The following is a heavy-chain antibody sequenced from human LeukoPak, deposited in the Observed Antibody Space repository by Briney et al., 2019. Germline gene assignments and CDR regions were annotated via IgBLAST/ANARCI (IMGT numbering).Heavy chain of an antibody. D-gene: IGHD4-17*01. J-gene: IGHJ4*02. CDR3: ARSRDYGDYVCQY. CDR2: ISPSGDST. Sequence: ASVTVSYMASGYTFTTYYMHGVRQAPGQGLEWMGMISPSGDSTGYAQEFQGRPTVTRNTSTSTDYMELSSLRTEDKDVYYCARSRDYGDYVCQYWGQGTLVTVSS. CDR1: GYTFTTYY. V-gene: IGHV1-46*01.